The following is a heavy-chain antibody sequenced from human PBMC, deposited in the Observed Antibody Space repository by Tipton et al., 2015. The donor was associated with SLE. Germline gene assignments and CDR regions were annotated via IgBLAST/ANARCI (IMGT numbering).Heavy chain of an antibody. J-gene: IGHJ4*02. CDR3: ARKYTTSWVDYFDY. V-gene: IGHV4-38-2*01. CDR2: IYHSGST. Sequence: TLSLTCAVSGYSISSVHYWAWIRQPPGKGLEWIGSIYHSGSTYYNPSLKSRATISLDTSKTQFSLNLYSVTAADTAVYYCARKYTTSWVDYFDYWGQGTLVTVSS. CDR1: GYSISSVHY. D-gene: IGHD6-13*01.